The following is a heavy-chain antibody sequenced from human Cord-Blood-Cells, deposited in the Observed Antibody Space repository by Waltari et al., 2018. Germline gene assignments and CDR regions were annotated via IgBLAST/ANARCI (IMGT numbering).Heavy chain of an antibody. D-gene: IGHD3-3*01. Sequence: QVQLQQWGAGLLKPSETLSLTCAVYGGSFSGYYWSWIRQPPGKGLEWIGEINHSGITNYNPSRKSRVTISVDTSKNQFSLKLSSVTAADTAVYYCARVRPPFTIFGVVSNYYYYYMDVWGKGTTVTVSS. J-gene: IGHJ6*03. CDR2: INHSGIT. CDR3: ARVRPPFTIFGVVSNYYYYYMDV. CDR1: GGSFSGYY. V-gene: IGHV4-34*01.